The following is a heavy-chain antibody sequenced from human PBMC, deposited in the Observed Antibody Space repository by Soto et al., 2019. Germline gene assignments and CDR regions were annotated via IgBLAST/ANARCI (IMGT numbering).Heavy chain of an antibody. J-gene: IGHJ4*02. V-gene: IGHV4-39*01. CDR2: CLHGWA. Sequence: SETLSLTCIVSGGSISSSSGYWGWIRQPPGQGLEWIGSCLHGWAFYDSSLKSRVTIFVVMSKNQISLELTSVTAADTAVYDYATHRLDEGVLMVYASDYWAQGIPVTVSS. CDR3: ATHRLDEGVLMVYASDY. D-gene: IGHD2-8*01. CDR1: GGSISSSSGY.